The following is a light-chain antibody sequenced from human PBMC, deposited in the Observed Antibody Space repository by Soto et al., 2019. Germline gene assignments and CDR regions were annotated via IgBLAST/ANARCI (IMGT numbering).Light chain of an antibody. Sequence: EIVLTQSPGSLSLSPGERATLSCRASQSVSSNLAWYQQKPGQAPRLLIYAASRRATGVPDRFSGSGSGTDFTLTIDRLEPEDFAVYYCQQYGSSPPWTFGQGTKVDIK. CDR1: QSVSSN. V-gene: IGKV3-20*01. J-gene: IGKJ1*01. CDR3: QQYGSSPPWT. CDR2: AAS.